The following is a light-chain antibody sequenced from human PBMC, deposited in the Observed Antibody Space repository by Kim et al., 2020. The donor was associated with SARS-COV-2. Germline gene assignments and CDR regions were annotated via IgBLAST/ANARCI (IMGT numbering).Light chain of an antibody. Sequence: ASVGDRVTITCRASQTISTYLNWYQQKPGKAPNLLIYAASNLRSGVPSRFSGSGSGTDLTLTITSLQPEDFATYYCQQNDITPWTFGQGTKVDIK. V-gene: IGKV1-39*01. CDR2: AAS. J-gene: IGKJ1*01. CDR1: QTISTY. CDR3: QQNDITPWT.